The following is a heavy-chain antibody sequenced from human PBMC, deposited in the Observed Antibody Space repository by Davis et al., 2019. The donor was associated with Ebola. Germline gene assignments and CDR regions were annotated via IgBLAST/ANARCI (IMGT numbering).Heavy chain of an antibody. V-gene: IGHV3-66*01. CDR3: ARDRQCADNRCSGVEWFDS. CDR2: IYSGGSA. CDR1: GFLVSNNY. Sequence: GESLKISCAASGFLVSNNYINWVRQVPGKGMEWVAAIYSGGSAHYRDSVKGRFIISRDNSKNTVDLQMNSLRAEDTALYYCARDRQCADNRCSGVEWFDSWGQGTLVTVSS. J-gene: IGHJ5*01. D-gene: IGHD3-10*02.